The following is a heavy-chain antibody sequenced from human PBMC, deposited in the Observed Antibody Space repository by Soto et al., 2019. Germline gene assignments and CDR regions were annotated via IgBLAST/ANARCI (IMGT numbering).Heavy chain of an antibody. CDR3: AKDLRVWAVAAEANWFDP. V-gene: IGHV3-23*01. J-gene: IGHJ5*02. CDR1: RFTFGSYA. Sequence: EVQLLESGGGLVQPGGSLRLSCVASRFTFGSYAMSWVRQAPGKGLEWVSAISGSGYSTYYADSVKGRFTISRDNSKNTLYLQMNSLRAEDTAVYYCAKDLRVWAVAAEANWFDPWGQGTLVTVSS. CDR2: ISGSGYST. D-gene: IGHD6-19*01.